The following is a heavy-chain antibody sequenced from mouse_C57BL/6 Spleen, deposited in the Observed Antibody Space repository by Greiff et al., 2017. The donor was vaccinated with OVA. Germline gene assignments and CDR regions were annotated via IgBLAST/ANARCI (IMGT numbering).Heavy chain of an antibody. V-gene: IGHV3-6*01. CDR1: GYSITSGYY. D-gene: IGHD4-1*01. CDR2: ISYDGSN. J-gene: IGHJ2*01. CDR3: ARGLPNWDFDY. Sequence: EVQVVESGPGLVKPSQSLSLTCSVTGYSITSGYYWNWIRQFPGNKLEWMGYISYDGSNNYNPSLKNRISITRDTSKNQFFLKLNSVTTEDTATYYCARGLPNWDFDYWGQGTTLTVSS.